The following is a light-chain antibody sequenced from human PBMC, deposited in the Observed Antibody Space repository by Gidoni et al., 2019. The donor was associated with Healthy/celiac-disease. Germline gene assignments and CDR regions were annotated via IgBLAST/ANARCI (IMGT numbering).Light chain of an antibody. CDR2: KDN. CDR3: QSADSSGSYVV. J-gene: IGLJ2*01. CDR1: ALPKQY. Sequence: SYELTQPPSVSVSPGQTARITCSGDALPKQYAYWYQQRPGQAPVVVIYKDNERPPGIPERFSGSSSGTTVTLTISVVQAEDEADYYCQSADSSGSYVVFGGGTKLTVL. V-gene: IGLV3-25*03.